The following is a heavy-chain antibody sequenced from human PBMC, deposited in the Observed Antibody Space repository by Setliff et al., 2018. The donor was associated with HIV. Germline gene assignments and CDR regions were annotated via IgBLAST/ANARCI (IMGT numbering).Heavy chain of an antibody. Sequence: KPGGSLRLSCVASGFTLSTYSMNWVRQAPGKGLEWVSSITTDSSYIFDADSVKGRFTISRDNARNSLYLQMNNLRVEDTAVYYCARDGTRLLAAMDVWGKGTTVTVSS. J-gene: IGHJ6*03. CDR3: ARDGTRLLAAMDV. V-gene: IGHV3-21*01. CDR1: GFTLSTYS. CDR2: ITTDSSYI.